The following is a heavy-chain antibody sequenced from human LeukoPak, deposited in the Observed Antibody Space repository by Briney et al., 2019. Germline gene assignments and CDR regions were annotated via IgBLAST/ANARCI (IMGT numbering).Heavy chain of an antibody. Sequence: GGSLRLSCAASGFTFSSYSMNWVRQAPGKGLEWVSSISSSSSYIYYADSVKGRFTISRDNAKNSLYLQMNSLRAEDTAVYYCAREYCSGGSCYSDYWGQGTLVTVSS. CDR3: AREYCSGGSCYSDY. CDR2: ISSSSSYI. CDR1: GFTFSSYS. V-gene: IGHV3-21*01. J-gene: IGHJ4*02. D-gene: IGHD2-15*01.